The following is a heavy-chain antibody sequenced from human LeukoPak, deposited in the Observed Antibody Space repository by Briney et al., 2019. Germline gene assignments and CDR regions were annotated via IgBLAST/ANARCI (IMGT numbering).Heavy chain of an antibody. Sequence: GGSLRLSCAASGFTFSSYEMDWVRQAPGKGLEWVSYISSSGSTIYYADSVKGRFTISRDNAKNSLYLQMNSLRAEDTAVYYCARSLGYCSGGSCYFYGIFDYWGQGTLVTVSS. CDR3: ARSLGYCSGGSCYFYGIFDY. V-gene: IGHV3-48*03. J-gene: IGHJ4*02. CDR1: GFTFSSYE. D-gene: IGHD2-15*01. CDR2: ISSSGSTI.